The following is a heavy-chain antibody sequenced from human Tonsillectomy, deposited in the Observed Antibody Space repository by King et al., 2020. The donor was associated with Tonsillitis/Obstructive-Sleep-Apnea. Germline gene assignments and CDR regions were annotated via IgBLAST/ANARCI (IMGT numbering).Heavy chain of an antibody. CDR2: ISCSGSTI. CDR3: ASQLTAASILDR. D-gene: IGHD2-21*02. V-gene: IGHV3-48*02. J-gene: IGHJ5*02. Sequence: VQLVESGGGLVQPGGSLRLSCAASGFTFSTYNMNWVRQAPGQGLEWVSFISCSGSTIYYADSVKGRFTISRDNAKSSLYLQMNSLRDEDTAVYYCASQLTAASILDRWGQGTLVTVSS. CDR1: GFTFSTYN.